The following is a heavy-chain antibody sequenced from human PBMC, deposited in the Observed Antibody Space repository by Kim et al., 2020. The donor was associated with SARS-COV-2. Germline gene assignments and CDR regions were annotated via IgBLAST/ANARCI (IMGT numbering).Heavy chain of an antibody. J-gene: IGHJ6*02. V-gene: IGHV4-59*01. D-gene: IGHD4-4*01. CDR3: ARVSVTPVYYYYGMDV. Sequence: SLKSRVTISVDTSKNQFSLKLSSVTAADTAVYYCARVSVTPVYYYYGMDVWGQGTTVTVSS.